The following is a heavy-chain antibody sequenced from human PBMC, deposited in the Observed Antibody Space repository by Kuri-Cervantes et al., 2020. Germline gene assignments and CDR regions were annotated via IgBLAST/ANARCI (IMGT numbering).Heavy chain of an antibody. J-gene: IGHJ4*02. CDR2: IYSDGAT. CDR3: SRDQAGASFY. CDR1: GFTVSNNY. V-gene: IGHV3-53*01. Sequence: GESLKISCAASGFTVSNNYMSWVRQAPGKGLEWVSVIYSDGATYYADSVKGRFTVSRDTSTNTLYLQMNSLRVEDTAVYYCSRDQAGASFYWGQGTLVTVSS. D-gene: IGHD1-26*01.